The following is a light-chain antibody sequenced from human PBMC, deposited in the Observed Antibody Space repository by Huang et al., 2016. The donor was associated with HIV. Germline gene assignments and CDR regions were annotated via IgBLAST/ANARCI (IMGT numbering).Light chain of an antibody. Sequence: EIVLPQSPDTLSLSPGESATLSCRASQTVSKYLACYQHKPGQSPRLLISDASTMAAGIPARFSGSGSGTDFTLSISSLEPEDFAFYYCQQRDNWPPMYTFGQGTKLEIK. CDR1: QTVSKY. CDR2: DAS. CDR3: QQRDNWPPMYT. J-gene: IGKJ2*01. V-gene: IGKV3-11*01.